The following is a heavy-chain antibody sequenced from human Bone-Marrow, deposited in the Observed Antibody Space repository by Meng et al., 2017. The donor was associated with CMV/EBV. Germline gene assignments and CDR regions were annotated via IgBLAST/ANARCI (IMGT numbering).Heavy chain of an antibody. CDR2: IYHSGST. Sequence: AETLSLTCAVSGGSISSSNWWSWVRQPPGKGLEWIGEIYHSGSTYYNPSLKSRVTIAVDKSNNQFSLKLTSVTAADTAVYYCARVAAYSSLWYDDWGQGTRVTVSS. CDR3: ARVAAYSSLWYDD. V-gene: IGHV4-4*02. J-gene: IGHJ5*02. CDR1: GGSISSSNW. D-gene: IGHD6-13*01.